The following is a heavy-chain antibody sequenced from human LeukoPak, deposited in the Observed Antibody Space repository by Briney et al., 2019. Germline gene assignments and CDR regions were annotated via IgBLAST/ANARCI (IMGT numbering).Heavy chain of an antibody. CDR2: INPNSGGT. CDR1: GYTFTGYY. CDR3: ASPPDYGASGWFDP. V-gene: IGHV1-2*02. D-gene: IGHD4-17*01. Sequence: ASVKVSCKASGYTFTGYYMHWVRQAPGQGLEWMGWINPNSGGTNYAQKFQGRVTMTRDTSISTAYMELSRLRSDDTAEYYCASPPDYGASGWFDPWGQETLATASS. J-gene: IGHJ5*02.